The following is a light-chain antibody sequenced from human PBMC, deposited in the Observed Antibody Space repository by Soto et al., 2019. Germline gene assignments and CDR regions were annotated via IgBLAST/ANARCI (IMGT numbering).Light chain of an antibody. CDR3: QQHYTTPRK. J-gene: IGKJ1*01. CDR2: AAY. Sequence: DIQMTQSPASLSASVGDRVTITCRASQSINWYLNWYQQKPGKAPNLLIYAAYSLQSGVPSRFSGSGSGTEFTLTISSLQPDDFATYYCQQHYTTPRKFGQGTKVDIK. CDR1: QSINWY. V-gene: IGKV1-39*01.